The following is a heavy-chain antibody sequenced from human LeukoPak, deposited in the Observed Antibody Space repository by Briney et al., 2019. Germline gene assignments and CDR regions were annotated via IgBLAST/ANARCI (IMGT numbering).Heavy chain of an antibody. CDR3: AGAISKGAGIDS. J-gene: IGHJ4*02. V-gene: IGHV3-33*03. CDR1: GFTFDKYG. D-gene: IGHD1-26*01. CDR2: IWHDGSRT. Sequence: GGSLRLSCATSGFTFDKYGIHWVRQAPGKGLEWVAVIWHDGSRTHYADSLKGRFTISRDNSKDTAFLQMNSLTVEDTATYYCAGAISKGAGIDSWCQGTLVTVSS.